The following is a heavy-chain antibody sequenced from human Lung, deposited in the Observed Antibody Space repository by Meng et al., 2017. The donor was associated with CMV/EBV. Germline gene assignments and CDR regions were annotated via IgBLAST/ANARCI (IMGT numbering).Heavy chain of an antibody. CDR2: IYSGGHR. D-gene: IGHD3-10*01. Sequence: SCAASEFNVTSTYMNWVRQAPGKGLEWVSVIYSGGHRYYEGSVKGRFTISRDNSKNTLHLQMNSLRAEDTAMYYLARAGTSFGACDIWGEET. V-gene: IGHV3-53*01. J-gene: IGHJ3*02. CDR3: ARAGTSFGACDI. CDR1: EFNVTSTY.